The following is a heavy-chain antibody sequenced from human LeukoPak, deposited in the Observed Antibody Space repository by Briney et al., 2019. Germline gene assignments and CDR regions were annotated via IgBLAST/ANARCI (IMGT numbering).Heavy chain of an antibody. V-gene: IGHV1-2*07. CDR1: GYTLTGYN. CDR2: INPNSGGT. J-gene: IGHJ6*03. CDR3: ARDGYSSSWYSFYYYYYMDV. Sequence: ASMKLSCTASGYTLTGYNMHWVRQTPGQGRGWMGWINPNSGGTTYTHKFQGKVPMTRTTSISTAYMELSRLRSDDTAVYYCARDGYSSSWYSFYYYYYMDVWGKGTKVTVSS. D-gene: IGHD6-13*01.